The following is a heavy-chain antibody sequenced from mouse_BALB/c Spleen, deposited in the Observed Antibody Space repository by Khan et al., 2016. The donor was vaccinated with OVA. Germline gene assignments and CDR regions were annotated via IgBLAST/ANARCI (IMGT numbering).Heavy chain of an antibody. Sequence: VQLQQSGAELVKPGASVKLSCTASGFNIKDTYMYWVKQRPEQGLEWIGRIDPANGNTKYDPKFQGKATITADTSSNTAYLQLSSLTSEDTAVYYCLYGSSYWYFDVWGAGTTVTVSS. CDR1: GFNIKDTY. CDR3: LYGSSYWYFDV. V-gene: IGHV14-3*02. D-gene: IGHD1-1*01. J-gene: IGHJ1*01. CDR2: IDPANGNT.